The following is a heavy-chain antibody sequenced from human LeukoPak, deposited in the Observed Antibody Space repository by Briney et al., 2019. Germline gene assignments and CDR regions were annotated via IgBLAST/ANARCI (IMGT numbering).Heavy chain of an antibody. D-gene: IGHD1-26*01. Sequence: GRSLRLSCAASGFTFSSYGMHWVRQAPGKGLEWVAVISYDGSNKYYADSVKGRFTISRDNCKNTLYLQMNSLRAEDTAVYYCAKDMGGSSGWGMDVWGQGTTVTVSS. J-gene: IGHJ6*02. CDR2: ISYDGSNK. CDR3: AKDMGGSSGWGMDV. CDR1: GFTFSSYG. V-gene: IGHV3-30*18.